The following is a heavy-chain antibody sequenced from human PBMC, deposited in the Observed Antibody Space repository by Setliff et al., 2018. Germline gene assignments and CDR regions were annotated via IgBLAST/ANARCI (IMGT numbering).Heavy chain of an antibody. CDR2: IYYSGST. Sequence: SETLSLTCTVSGGSISSSSYYWGWIRQPPGTGLQWIGSIYYSGSTYYDPSLKSRVTISVDTSKNQLSLRLSSVTAADTAVYYCARSFCSSASCYTAIYSGYEPFDYWGQGALVTSPQ. D-gene: IGHD2-2*02. V-gene: IGHV4-39*01. J-gene: IGHJ4*02. CDR1: GGSISSSSYY. CDR3: ARSFCSSASCYTAIYSGYEPFDY.